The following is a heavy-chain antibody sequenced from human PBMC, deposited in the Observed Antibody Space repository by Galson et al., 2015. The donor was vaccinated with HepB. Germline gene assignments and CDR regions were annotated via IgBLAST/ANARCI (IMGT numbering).Heavy chain of an antibody. CDR1: GFTFSSYG. V-gene: IGHV3-33*01. J-gene: IGHJ6*03. Sequence: SLRLSCAASGFTFSSYGMHWVRQAPGKGLEWVAVIWYDGSNKYYADSVKGRFTISRDNSKNTLYLQMNSPRAEDTAVYYCARDPAVYDFWSGYYPSGGIYYYYYYMDVWGKGTTVTVSS. D-gene: IGHD3-3*01. CDR2: IWYDGSNK. CDR3: ARDPAVYDFWSGYYPSGGIYYYYYYMDV.